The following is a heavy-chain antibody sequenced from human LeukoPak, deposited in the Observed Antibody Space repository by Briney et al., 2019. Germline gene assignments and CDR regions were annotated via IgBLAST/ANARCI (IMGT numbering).Heavy chain of an antibody. D-gene: IGHD3-16*02. CDR2: ISYDGSNK. J-gene: IGHJ4*02. Sequence: GGSLRLSCAASGFTFSSYATHWVRQAPGKGLEWVAVISYDGSNKYYADSVKGRFTISRDNSKNTLYLQMNSLRAEDTAVYYCARAMITFGGVIVRAYFDYWGQGTLVTVSS. CDR1: GFTFSSYA. V-gene: IGHV3-30-3*01. CDR3: ARAMITFGGVIVRAYFDY.